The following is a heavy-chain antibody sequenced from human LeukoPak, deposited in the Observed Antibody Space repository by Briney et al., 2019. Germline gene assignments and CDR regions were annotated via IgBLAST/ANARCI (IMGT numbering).Heavy chain of an antibody. CDR3: ARGPFGAFDI. D-gene: IGHD3-16*01. J-gene: IGHJ3*02. V-gene: IGHV4-59*01. CDR1: GGSISSYY. CDR2: IYYSGST. Sequence: SETLSLTCTVSGGSISSYYWSWIRQPPGKGLEWIGYIYYSGSTNHNPSLKSRVTISVDTSKNQFSLKLSSVTAADTAVYYCARGPFGAFDIWGQGTMVTVSS.